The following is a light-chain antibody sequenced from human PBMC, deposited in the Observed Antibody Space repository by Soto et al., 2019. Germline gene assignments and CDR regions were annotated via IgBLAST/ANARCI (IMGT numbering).Light chain of an antibody. V-gene: IGLV1-44*01. CDR3: AAWDDSLTGLV. Sequence: QSVLTQPPSASGTPGQRVTISCSGSSSNIGSNTVKWYQHLPGTAPKLLIYTNSQRPSGVPDRFSGSKSGTSASLAISGLQSEDEADYDCAAWDDSLTGLVFGTGTKLTVL. J-gene: IGLJ1*01. CDR2: TNS. CDR1: SSNIGSNT.